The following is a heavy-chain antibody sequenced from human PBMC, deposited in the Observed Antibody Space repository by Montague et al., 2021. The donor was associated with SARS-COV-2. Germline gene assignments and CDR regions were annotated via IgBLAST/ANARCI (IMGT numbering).Heavy chain of an antibody. D-gene: IGHD3-9*01. CDR2: ISFDGRSQ. V-gene: IGHV3-30*04. Sequence: SLSLSASGFTFSSYAIHWVRQAPGKGLEWVALISFDGRSQYYADSVKGRFTISRDNSKGTLYLQMNSLRAADTAVYYCARDGKYYDTLIGYFSPRNYYYFYGMDVWGQGTTVTVSS. CDR1: GFTFSSYA. J-gene: IGHJ6*02. CDR3: ARDGKYYDTLIGYFSPRNYYYFYGMDV.